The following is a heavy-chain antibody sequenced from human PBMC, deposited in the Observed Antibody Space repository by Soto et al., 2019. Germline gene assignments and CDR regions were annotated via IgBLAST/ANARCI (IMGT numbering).Heavy chain of an antibody. CDR2: ISGSGGST. Sequence: GGSLRLSCAASGFTFSSYAMSWVRQAPGKGLEWVSAISGSGGSTYYADSVKGRFTISRDNSKNTLYLQMNSLRAEDTAVYYCARFNYIWGSYRYNYFVYPGQGPLVTVSS. CDR1: GFTFSSYA. CDR3: ARFNYIWGSYRYNYFVY. V-gene: IGHV3-23*01. J-gene: IGHJ4*02. D-gene: IGHD3-16*02.